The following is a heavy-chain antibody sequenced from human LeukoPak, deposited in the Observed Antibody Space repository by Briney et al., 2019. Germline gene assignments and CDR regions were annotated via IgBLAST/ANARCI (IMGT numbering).Heavy chain of an antibody. CDR1: GFTFNNYG. D-gene: IGHD2-2*01. CDR3: SKGPLRGTAAAIDY. Sequence: GGSLRLSCAASGFTFNNYGMHWVRQAPGKGLEWVAVISYDGRNIHYPDSVKGRFTISRDISTDTLWLQMDSLRTEDTAVYYCSKGPLRGTAAAIDYWGQGTLVTVSS. V-gene: IGHV3-30*18. CDR2: ISYDGRNI. J-gene: IGHJ4*02.